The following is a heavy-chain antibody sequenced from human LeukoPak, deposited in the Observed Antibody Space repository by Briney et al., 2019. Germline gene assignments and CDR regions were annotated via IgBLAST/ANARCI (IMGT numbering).Heavy chain of an antibody. Sequence: SETLSLTCTVSGGSISSSSYYWGWIRQPPGKGLEWIGSIYYSGSTYYNPSLKSRVTISVDTSKNQFSLKLSSVTAADTAVYYCARHGIVDSSRKYYFDYWGQGTLVTVSS. CDR3: ARHGIVDSSRKYYFDY. D-gene: IGHD6-13*01. J-gene: IGHJ4*02. CDR2: IYYSGST. V-gene: IGHV4-39*07. CDR1: GGSISSSSYY.